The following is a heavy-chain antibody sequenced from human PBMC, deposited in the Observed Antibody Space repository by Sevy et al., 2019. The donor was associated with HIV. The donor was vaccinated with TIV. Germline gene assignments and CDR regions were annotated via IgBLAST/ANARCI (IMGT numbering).Heavy chain of an antibody. J-gene: IGHJ5*02. CDR3: ARDRFSGSYQGGWFDP. CDR1: GFTFSSYG. CDR2: IWYDGSNK. V-gene: IGHV3-33*01. Sequence: GGSLRLSCAASGFTFSSYGMHWVRQAPGKGLEWLALIWYDGSNKYYADSVKGRFTISRDNSKNTLYLQMNSLRAEDTAVYYCARDRFSGSYQGGWFDPWGQGTLVTVSS. D-gene: IGHD1-26*01.